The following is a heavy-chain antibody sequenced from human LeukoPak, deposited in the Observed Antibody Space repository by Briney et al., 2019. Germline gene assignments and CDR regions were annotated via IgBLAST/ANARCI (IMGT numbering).Heavy chain of an antibody. CDR3: ARDRWDSSWLYYFDY. CDR1: GFTFSSYS. J-gene: IGHJ4*02. CDR2: ISSSSSYI. D-gene: IGHD6-13*01. Sequence: GGSLRLSCAASGFTFSSYSMNWVRQAPGKGLEWVSSISSSSSYIYYAVSVKGRFTISRDNAKNSLYLQMNSLRAEDTAVYYCARDRWDSSWLYYFDYWGQGTLVTVSS. V-gene: IGHV3-21*01.